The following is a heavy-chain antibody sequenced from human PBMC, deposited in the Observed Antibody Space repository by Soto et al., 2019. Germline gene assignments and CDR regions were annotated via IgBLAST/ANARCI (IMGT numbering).Heavy chain of an antibody. V-gene: IGHV3-7*03. CDR2: IKQDGSEK. CDR3: ARDDGAYYYDSSGPFDY. J-gene: IGHJ4*02. D-gene: IGHD3-22*01. Sequence: HPGGSLRLSCAASGFTVSSYWMSWVRQAPGKGLEWVANIKQDGSEKYYVDSVKGRFTISRDNAKNSLYLQMNSLRAEDTAVYYCARDDGAYYYDSSGPFDYWGQGTLVTVSS. CDR1: GFTVSSYW.